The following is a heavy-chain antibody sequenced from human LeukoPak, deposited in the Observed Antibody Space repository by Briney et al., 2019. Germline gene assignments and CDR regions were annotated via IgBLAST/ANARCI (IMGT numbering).Heavy chain of an antibody. V-gene: IGHV4-4*07. CDR3: ARDTNWGSQFDY. J-gene: IGHJ4*02. CDR1: GGYISSYY. D-gene: IGHD7-27*01. Sequence: SETLSLTCSVSGGYISSYYWSWIRQPAGKGLEWIGRIYSSGTANYNSALASRATMSVDASNNQFSLKLSSVTAADTAVYYCARDTNWGSQFDYWGQGTPVTVSS. CDR2: IYSSGTA.